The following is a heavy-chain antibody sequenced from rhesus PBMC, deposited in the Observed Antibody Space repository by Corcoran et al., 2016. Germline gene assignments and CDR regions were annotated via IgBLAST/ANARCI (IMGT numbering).Heavy chain of an antibody. J-gene: IGHJ4*01. D-gene: IGHD5-30*01. CDR1: GFTFSSYG. CDR2: INSGGGST. Sequence: EVQLVETGGGLVQPGGSLKLSCAASGFTFSSYGMSWVRQAPGKGLEWVSAINSGGGSTYFAASVKGRFTISRDNSKNTLSLQMNSLRAEDTAVYYCAKDMFEDTVGTVLGNFDYWGQGVLVTVSS. CDR3: AKDMFEDTVGTVLGNFDY. V-gene: IGHV3S5*01.